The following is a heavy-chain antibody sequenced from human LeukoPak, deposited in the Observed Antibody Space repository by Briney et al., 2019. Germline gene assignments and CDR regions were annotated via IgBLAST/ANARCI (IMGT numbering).Heavy chain of an antibody. V-gene: IGHV3-11*06. Sequence: PGGSLRLSCAASGFTLSDYYMSWIRQAPGKGLEWVSYISSGSSYTNYADSVKGRFTISRDNAKNSLYLQMNSLRAEDTAVYYCARDHYGYYGSGSYRRFDYWGQGTLVTVSS. D-gene: IGHD3-10*01. J-gene: IGHJ4*02. CDR2: ISSGSSYT. CDR3: ARDHYGYYGSGSYRRFDY. CDR1: GFTLSDYY.